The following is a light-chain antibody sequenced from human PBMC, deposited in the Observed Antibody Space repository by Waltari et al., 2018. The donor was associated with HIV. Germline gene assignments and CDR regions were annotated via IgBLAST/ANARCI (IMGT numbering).Light chain of an antibody. J-gene: IGLJ2*01. CDR3: SSYAGSAVV. CDR2: EVN. CDR1: SSDVGAYNY. V-gene: IGLV2-8*01. Sequence: QSALTQPPSASGSRGQSVTISCTGTSSDVGAYNYVSWYQQYPGMAPKLIIYEVNKRPSGVPDRLAGSKSGNTASLTVSGLQAEDEADFYCSSYAGSAVVFGGGTKLTVL.